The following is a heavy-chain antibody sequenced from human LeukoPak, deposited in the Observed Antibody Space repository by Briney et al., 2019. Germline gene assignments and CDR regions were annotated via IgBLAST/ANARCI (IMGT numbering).Heavy chain of an antibody. D-gene: IGHD4-23*01. CDR2: ISSSSSTI. CDR3: ARRDLRLTYGGQV. J-gene: IGHJ4*02. Sequence: GGSLRLSCAASGFTFSSYSMNWVRQAPGKGLEWVSYISSSSSTIYYADSVKGRFTISRDNAKNSLYLQMNSLRAEDTAVYYCARRDLRLTYGGQVWGQGTLVTVSS. CDR1: GFTFSSYS. V-gene: IGHV3-48*01.